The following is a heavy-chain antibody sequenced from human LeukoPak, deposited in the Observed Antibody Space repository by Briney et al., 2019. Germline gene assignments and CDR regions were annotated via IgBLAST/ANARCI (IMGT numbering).Heavy chain of an antibody. CDR2: ISSSSSYI. CDR3: ASGCSGGSCYSSFWFDP. D-gene: IGHD2-15*01. Sequence: PGGSLRLSCAASGFTFSSYGMHWVRQAPGKGLEWVSSISSSSSYIYYADSVKGRFTISRDNAKNSLYLQMNSLRAEDTAVYYCASGCSGGSCYSSFWFDPWGQGTLVTVSS. J-gene: IGHJ5*02. CDR1: GFTFSSYG. V-gene: IGHV3-21*01.